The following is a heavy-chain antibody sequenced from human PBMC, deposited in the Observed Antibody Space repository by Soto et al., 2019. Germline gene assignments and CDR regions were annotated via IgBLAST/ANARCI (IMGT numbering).Heavy chain of an antibody. V-gene: IGHV1-8*01. D-gene: IGHD2-21*01. Sequence: QVQLVQSGAEVKRPGASVKVSCKASGYTFTSYDINWVRQATGQGLEWMGWMNPNSGNTGYAQKFQGRVTMTRNTSISTAYMELSSLRSEDTAVYYCAIAIPPYYYYGMDVWGQGTTVTVSS. CDR1: GYTFTSYD. CDR2: MNPNSGNT. J-gene: IGHJ6*02. CDR3: AIAIPPYYYYGMDV.